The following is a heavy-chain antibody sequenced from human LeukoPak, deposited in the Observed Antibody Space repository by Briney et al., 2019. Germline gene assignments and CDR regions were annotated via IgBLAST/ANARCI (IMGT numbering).Heavy chain of an antibody. J-gene: IGHJ4*02. CDR2: ISSSSSYI. CDR3: ARGELLNYYDSSGLDY. Sequence: GGSLRLSCAASGFTFSSYSMNWVRQAPGKGLEWVSSISSSSSYIYYADSVKGRFTISRDNAKSSLYLQMNSLRAEDTAVYYCARGELLNYYDSSGLDYWGQGTLVTVSS. V-gene: IGHV3-21*01. CDR1: GFTFSSYS. D-gene: IGHD3-22*01.